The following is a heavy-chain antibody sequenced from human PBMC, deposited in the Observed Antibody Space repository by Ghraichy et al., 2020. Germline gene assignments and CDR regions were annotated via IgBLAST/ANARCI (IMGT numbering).Heavy chain of an antibody. Sequence: ASVKVSCKASGYTFTSYGISWVRQAPGQGLEWMEWISAYNGNTNYAQKLQGRVTMTTDTSTSTAYMELRSLRSDDTAVYYCARHRDILTGYSAFDIWGQGTMVTVSS. J-gene: IGHJ3*02. CDR2: ISAYNGNT. V-gene: IGHV1-18*01. CDR1: GYTFTSYG. CDR3: ARHRDILTGYSAFDI. D-gene: IGHD3-9*01.